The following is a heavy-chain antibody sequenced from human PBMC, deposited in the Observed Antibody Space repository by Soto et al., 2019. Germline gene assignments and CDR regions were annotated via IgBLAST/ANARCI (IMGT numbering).Heavy chain of an antibody. CDR3: AGEDSNPAGYNWFDP. V-gene: IGHV4-34*01. CDR2: INHSGST. D-gene: IGHD4-4*01. Sequence: QVQLQQWGAGLLKPSETLSLTCAVYGGSFSGYSWSWIRQPPGKGLEWIGEINHSGSTNYNPSLKSRVTISVDTSKNQFSLKLSSVTAADTAVYYCAGEDSNPAGYNWFDPWGQGTLVTVSS. CDR1: GGSFSGYS. J-gene: IGHJ5*02.